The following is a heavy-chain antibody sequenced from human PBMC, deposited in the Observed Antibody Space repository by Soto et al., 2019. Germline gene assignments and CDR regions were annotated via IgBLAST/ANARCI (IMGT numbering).Heavy chain of an antibody. CDR3: AREAPRPSCRGGSCHTNRFDY. J-gene: IGHJ4*01. D-gene: IGHD2-15*01. Sequence: PGGSLRLACAVSGVFLEYYSMHWVRQAPGKGLEWVSPINCDGGSTYYADSVKGRFTIARGNAKKPLYLQMNRLRTEDTAVYYCAREAPRPSCRGGSCHTNRFDYRGQGTLVPGSS. CDR1: GVFLEYYS. V-gene: IGHV3-43*01. CDR2: INCDGGST.